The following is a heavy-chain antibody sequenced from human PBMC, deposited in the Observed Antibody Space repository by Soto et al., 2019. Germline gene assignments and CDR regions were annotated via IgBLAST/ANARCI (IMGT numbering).Heavy chain of an antibody. J-gene: IGHJ4*02. CDR1: RFTFTDFH. V-gene: IGHV3-11*01. Sequence: QVQLVESGGGLVKPGGSLRLSCAASRFTFTDFHMTWIRQAPGKGLEWVSSIHPFGLTIDYADSVKGRFTISRDNAKNALYLQRNSLRPEDTAVYYCARGRDYFDSWGQGSLVTVSS. CDR2: IHPFGLTI. CDR3: ARGRDYFDS.